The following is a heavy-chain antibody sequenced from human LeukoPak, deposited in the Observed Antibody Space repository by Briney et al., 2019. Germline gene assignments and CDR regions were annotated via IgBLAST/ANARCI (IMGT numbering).Heavy chain of an antibody. CDR1: GFTFSSYA. J-gene: IGHJ4*02. Sequence: GGSLRLSCAASGFTFSSYAMHWVRQAPGKGLEYVSAISSNGGSTYYANSVKGRFTISRDNSKNTLYLQMGSLRAEGMAVYYCARGTRGFDYWGQGTLVTVSS. V-gene: IGHV3-64*01. CDR2: ISSNGGST. D-gene: IGHD3-10*01. CDR3: ARGTRGFDY.